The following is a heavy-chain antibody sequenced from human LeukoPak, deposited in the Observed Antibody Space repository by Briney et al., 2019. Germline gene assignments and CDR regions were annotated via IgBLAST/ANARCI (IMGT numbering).Heavy chain of an antibody. CDR3: VSHVRGFTLHY. J-gene: IGHJ4*02. CDR1: GGAFNTYA. D-gene: IGHD3-10*01. V-gene: IGHV1-69*13. Sequence: SVKVSCKASGGAFNTYALIWVRQAPGQGLEWMGGIIPIFGIANYAQKFQGRVTITADESTSTAYMELSSLRSEDTAVYYCVSHVRGFTLHYWGQGTLVTVSS. CDR2: IIPIFGIA.